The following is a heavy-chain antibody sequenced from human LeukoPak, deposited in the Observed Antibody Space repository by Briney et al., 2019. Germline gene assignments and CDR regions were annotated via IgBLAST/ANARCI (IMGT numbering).Heavy chain of an antibody. CDR1: GDSISSYY. Sequence: PSETLSLTCTVSGDSISSYYWSWIRQHPGKGLEWIGYIYYSGSTYYNPSLKSRLTISVDTSKNQFSLKLSSVTAADTAVYYCARVSSGYYYGDYWGQGTLVTVSS. V-gene: IGHV4-59*06. J-gene: IGHJ4*02. CDR3: ARVSSGYYYGDY. CDR2: IYYSGST. D-gene: IGHD3-22*01.